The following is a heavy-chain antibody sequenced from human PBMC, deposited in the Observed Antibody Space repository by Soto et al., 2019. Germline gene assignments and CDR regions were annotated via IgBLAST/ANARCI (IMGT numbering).Heavy chain of an antibody. J-gene: IGHJ6*02. Sequence: SVKVSCKASGGTFSSYAISWVRQAPGQGLEWMGGIIPIFGTANYAQKFQGRVTITADKSTSTAYMELSSLRSEGTAVYYCARDERFLEWSHSYGMDVWGQGTTVTVSS. CDR1: GGTFSSYA. V-gene: IGHV1-69*06. CDR3: ARDERFLEWSHSYGMDV. D-gene: IGHD3-3*01. CDR2: IIPIFGTA.